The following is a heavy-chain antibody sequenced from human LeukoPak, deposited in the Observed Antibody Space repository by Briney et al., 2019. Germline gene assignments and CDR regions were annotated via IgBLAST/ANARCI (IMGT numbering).Heavy chain of an antibody. J-gene: IGHJ4*02. D-gene: IGHD1-26*01. Sequence: GGSLRLSCAGSGFTFDDYAMHWVRQAPGKGLEWVSGISWNSGDIGHADSVKGRFTISRDNAKNSLYLQMNSLRAEDTALYYCAKANSGTYGAVDYWGQGTLVTVSS. V-gene: IGHV3-9*01. CDR3: AKANSGTYGAVDY. CDR2: ISWNSGDI. CDR1: GFTFDDYA.